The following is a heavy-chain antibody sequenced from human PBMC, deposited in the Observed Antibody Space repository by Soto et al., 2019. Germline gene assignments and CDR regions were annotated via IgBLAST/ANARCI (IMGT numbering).Heavy chain of an antibody. CDR3: AHTPRVAAAGTGAS. CDR1: GFSLSTSEMG. Sequence: QITLKESGPTLIKPTQTLTLTCTFSGFSLSTSEMGVGWVRQPPGKALEWLALIYWDDDKRYSPSLKSRLTITKDTSKNQVVLTMTNMAPVDTATYYGAHTPRVAAAGTGASGGKGPLVTVSS. D-gene: IGHD6-13*01. V-gene: IGHV2-5*02. J-gene: IGHJ4*02. CDR2: IYWDDDK.